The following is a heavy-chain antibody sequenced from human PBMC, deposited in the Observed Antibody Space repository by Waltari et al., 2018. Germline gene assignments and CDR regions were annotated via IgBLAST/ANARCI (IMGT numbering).Heavy chain of an antibody. CDR2: FDPEDGET. Sequence: QVQLVQSGAEVKKPGASVKVTSTVSGYTLPELSMHWMRQAPGKGLEWMGGFDPEDGETIYAQKFQGRVTMTEDTSTDTAYMELSSLRSEDTAVYYCATAAGPPHWFDPWGQGTLVTVSS. CDR1: GYTLPELS. V-gene: IGHV1-24*01. CDR3: ATAAGPPHWFDP. D-gene: IGHD6-13*01. J-gene: IGHJ5*02.